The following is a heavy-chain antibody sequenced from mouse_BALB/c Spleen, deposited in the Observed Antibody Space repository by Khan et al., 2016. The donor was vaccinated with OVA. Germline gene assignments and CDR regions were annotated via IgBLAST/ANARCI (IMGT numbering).Heavy chain of an antibody. D-gene: IGHD3-2*02. CDR3: AREEALYYFDY. CDR2: IYPGTDNT. Sequence: VQLQQSGAELVRPGTSVRLSCKTSGYIFTSYWIHWVKQRSGQGLEWIARIYPGTDNTYYNEKFKDKATLTADKSSSTAYLQLSSLKSEDSAVFFCAREEALYYFDYWGQGTTLTVSS. J-gene: IGHJ2*01. CDR1: GYIFTSYW. V-gene: IGHV1S132*01.